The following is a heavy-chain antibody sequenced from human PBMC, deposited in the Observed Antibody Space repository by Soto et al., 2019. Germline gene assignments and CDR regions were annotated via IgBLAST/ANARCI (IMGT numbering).Heavy chain of an antibody. V-gene: IGHV3-33*01. J-gene: IGHJ6*02. D-gene: IGHD2-2*01. Sequence: GGSLRLSCAASGFTFSSYGMHWVRQAPGKGLEWVAVIWYDGSNKYYAESVKGRFTISRDNSKNTLYLQMNSLRAEDTAVYYCAAELGYCSSTSCYDYYYYGMDVWGQGTTVTVSS. CDR3: AAELGYCSSTSCYDYYYYGMDV. CDR2: IWYDGSNK. CDR1: GFTFSSYG.